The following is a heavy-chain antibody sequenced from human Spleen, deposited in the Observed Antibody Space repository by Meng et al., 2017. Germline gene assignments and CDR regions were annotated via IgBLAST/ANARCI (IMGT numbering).Heavy chain of an antibody. V-gene: IGHV1-2*06. CDR1: GYNFPDYY. CDR2: INPKSGDT. J-gene: IGHJ4*02. CDR3: ARDEDISAAGKLFGDY. D-gene: IGHD6-13*01. Sequence: QGQLVEVGAEVKKPGASVKVSCKPPGYNFPDYYIHWVRRAPGQGLEWMGRINPKSGDTHYAQKFQARVTMTGDTSISTAYMELSGLRSDDTAMYYCARDEDISAAGKLFGDYWGQGTLVTVFS.